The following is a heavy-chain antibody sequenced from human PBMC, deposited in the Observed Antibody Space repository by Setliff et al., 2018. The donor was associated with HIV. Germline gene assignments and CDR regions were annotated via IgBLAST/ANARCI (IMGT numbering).Heavy chain of an antibody. CDR2: IYYNGIT. Sequence: SETLSLTCTVSGGSISSHYWSWIRQPPGKGLEWIGSIYYNGITNYNPSLKSRVTVSVDTSKHQFSLKLSSVTAADTAVYYCARAGYYGSTSYWEYFQHWGQGTLVTVSS. CDR1: GGSISSHY. D-gene: IGHD3-22*01. J-gene: IGHJ1*01. CDR3: ARAGYYGSTSYWEYFQH. V-gene: IGHV4-59*11.